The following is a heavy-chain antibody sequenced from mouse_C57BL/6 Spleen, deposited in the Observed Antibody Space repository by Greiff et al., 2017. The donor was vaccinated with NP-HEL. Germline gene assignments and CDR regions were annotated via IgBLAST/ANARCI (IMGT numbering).Heavy chain of an antibody. CDR2: IDPETGGT. CDR3: TRSATNYAMDY. V-gene: IGHV1-15*01. Sequence: VQLKESGAELVRPGASVTLSCKASGYTFTDYEMHWVKQTPVHGLEWIGAIDPETGGTAYNQKFKGKAILTADKSSSTAYMELRSLTSEDSAVYYCTRSATNYAMDYWGQGTSVTVSS. CDR1: GYTFTDYE. D-gene: IGHD1-2*01. J-gene: IGHJ4*01.